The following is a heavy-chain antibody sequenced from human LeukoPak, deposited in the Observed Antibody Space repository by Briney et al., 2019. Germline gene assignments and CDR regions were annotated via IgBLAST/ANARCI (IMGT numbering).Heavy chain of an antibody. D-gene: IGHD3-10*01. Sequence: HPGGSLRLSCAAPGFTFSSYWMHWVPQAPGKGLVWVSRINIDGSSTSYADSVKGRFAISRDNAKNTLYLPMNSLRAEDTAVYYCARGGDSGSYCNYWGQGTLVSVSS. CDR2: INIDGSST. CDR3: ARGGDSGSYCNY. V-gene: IGHV3-74*01. CDR1: GFTFSSYW. J-gene: IGHJ4*02.